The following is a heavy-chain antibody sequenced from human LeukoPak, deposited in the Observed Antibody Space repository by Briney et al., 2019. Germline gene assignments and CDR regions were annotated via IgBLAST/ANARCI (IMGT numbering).Heavy chain of an antibody. Sequence: PGGSLRLSCAASGFTFSSYAMSWVRQAPGKGLEWVSAISGSGGSTYYADSVKGRFTISRDNSKNTLYLQMNSLRAEDTAVYYCAKQVDKRYFDWLRVVFDPWGQGTLVTVSS. D-gene: IGHD3-9*01. V-gene: IGHV3-23*01. CDR3: AKQVDKRYFDWLRVVFDP. CDR1: GFTFSSYA. CDR2: ISGSGGST. J-gene: IGHJ5*02.